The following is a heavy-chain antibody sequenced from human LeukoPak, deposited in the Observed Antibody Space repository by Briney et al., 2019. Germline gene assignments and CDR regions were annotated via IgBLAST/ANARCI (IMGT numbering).Heavy chain of an antibody. CDR2: ISYDGSNK. CDR3: AREPGIAAAGAPLQH. CDR1: GFTFSSYG. Sequence: GGSLRLSCAASGFTFSSYGMHWVRQAPGKGLEWVAVISYDGSNKYYADSVKGRFTISRDNSKNTLYLQMNSLRAEDTAVYYCAREPGIAAAGAPLQHWGQGTLVTVSS. V-gene: IGHV3-30*03. J-gene: IGHJ1*01. D-gene: IGHD6-13*01.